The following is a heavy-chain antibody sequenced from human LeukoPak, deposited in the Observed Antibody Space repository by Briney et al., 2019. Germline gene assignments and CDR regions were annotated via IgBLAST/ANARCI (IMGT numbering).Heavy chain of an antibody. Sequence: SETLSLTCTVSGGSISSGDYYWSWIRQPPGKGLEWIGYIYYSGSTYYNPSLKSRVTISVDTSKNQFSLRLSSVTAADTAVYYCARVNNWNYIFDYWGQGTLVTVSS. D-gene: IGHD1-7*01. CDR1: GGSISSGDYY. CDR3: ARVNNWNYIFDY. V-gene: IGHV4-30-4*01. CDR2: IYYSGST. J-gene: IGHJ4*02.